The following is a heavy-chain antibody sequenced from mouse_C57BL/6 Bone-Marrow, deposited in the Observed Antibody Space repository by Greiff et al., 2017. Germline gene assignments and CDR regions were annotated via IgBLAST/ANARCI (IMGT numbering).Heavy chain of an antibody. V-gene: IGHV1-75*01. D-gene: IGHD1-1*01. CDR3: ARSYYGSSPYWYFDV. CDR1: GYTFTDYY. Sequence: VQLVESGPELVKPGASVKISCKASGYTFTDYYINWVKQRPGQGLEWIGWIFPGSGSTYYNEKFKGKATLTVDKSSSTAYMLLSSLTSEDSAVYFCARSYYGSSPYWYFDVWGTGTTVTVSS. CDR2: IFPGSGST. J-gene: IGHJ1*03.